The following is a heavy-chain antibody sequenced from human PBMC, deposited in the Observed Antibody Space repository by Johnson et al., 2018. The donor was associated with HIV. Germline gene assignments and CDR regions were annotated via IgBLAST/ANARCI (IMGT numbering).Heavy chain of an antibody. CDR3: ARGGYIDAFDI. CDR1: GFTFSSYA. J-gene: IGHJ3*02. V-gene: IGHV3-30-3*01. CDR2: ISYDGSNT. D-gene: IGHD6-13*01. Sequence: QMLLVESGGGVVQPGRSLRLSCAASGFTFSSYAMHWVRQAPGKGLEWVAVISYDGSNTYYADSVKGRFTISRDNAKNTLYLQMNILRGEDTAVYYCARGGYIDAFDIWGQGTMVTVSS.